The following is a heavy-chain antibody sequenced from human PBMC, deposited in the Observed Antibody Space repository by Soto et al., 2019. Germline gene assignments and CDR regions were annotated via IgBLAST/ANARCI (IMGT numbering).Heavy chain of an antibody. J-gene: IGHJ6*02. CDR1: GYTFTSYA. Sequence: GASVKVSCKASGYTFTSYAMHWVRQAPGQRLEWMGWINAGNGNTKYSQKFQGRVTITRDTSASTAYMELSSLRSEDTAVYYCARDKAGTPPPYGMDVWGQGTTVTVSS. CDR3: ARDKAGTPPPYGMDV. CDR2: INAGNGNT. V-gene: IGHV1-3*01. D-gene: IGHD1-7*01.